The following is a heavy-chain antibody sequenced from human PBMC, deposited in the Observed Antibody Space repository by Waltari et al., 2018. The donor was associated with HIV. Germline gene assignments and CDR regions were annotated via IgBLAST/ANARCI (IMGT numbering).Heavy chain of an antibody. CDR1: GGSISSGSYY. J-gene: IGHJ4*02. CDR3: ARGRRDYTVAGVKDY. CDR2: IYTSGST. V-gene: IGHV4-61*02. Sequence: QVQLQESGPGLVKPSQTLSLTCPVSGGSISSGSYYWSWIRQPAGKGLEWIGRIYTSGSTNYNPSLKSRVTISVDTSKNQFSLKLSSVTAADTAVYYCARGRRDYTVAGVKDYWGQGTLVTVSS. D-gene: IGHD4-4*01.